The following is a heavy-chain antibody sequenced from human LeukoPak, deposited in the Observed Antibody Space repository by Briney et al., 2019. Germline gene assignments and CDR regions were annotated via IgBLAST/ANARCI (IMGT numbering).Heavy chain of an antibody. D-gene: IGHD3-22*01. V-gene: IGHV3-48*03. Sequence: GGSLRLSCAASGFTFSSYEMNWVRQAPGKGLEWVSYISSSGSTIYYADSVKGRFTISRDNAKNSLYLQMNSLRAEDTAVYYCARKTYYYDSSGYSNDAFDIWGQGTMVTVSS. CDR2: ISSSGSTI. CDR3: ARKTYYYDSSGYSNDAFDI. CDR1: GFTFSSYE. J-gene: IGHJ3*02.